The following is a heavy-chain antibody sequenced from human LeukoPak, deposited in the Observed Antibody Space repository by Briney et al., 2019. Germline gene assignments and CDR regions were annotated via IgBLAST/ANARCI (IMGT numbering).Heavy chain of an antibody. CDR2: IYHSGST. CDR3: AREGYYYGSGTAVDV. J-gene: IGHJ6*04. CDR1: GGSISSSNW. D-gene: IGHD3-10*01. Sequence: SETLSLTCAVSGGSISSSNWWSWVRQPPGKGLEWIGEIYHSGSTNYNPSLKSRVTISVDKSKNQFSLKLSSVTAADTAVYYCAREGYYYGSGTAVDVWGKGTTATVSS. V-gene: IGHV4-4*02.